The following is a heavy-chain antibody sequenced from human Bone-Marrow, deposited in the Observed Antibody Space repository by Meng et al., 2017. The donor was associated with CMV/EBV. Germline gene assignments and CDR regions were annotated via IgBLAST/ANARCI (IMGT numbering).Heavy chain of an antibody. CDR3: ARDRRDYDFWSHHYEYYFDF. V-gene: IGHV3-30*02. CDR1: GFTFSSYG. Sequence: GESLKISCAASGFTFSSYGMHWVRQAPGKGLEWVAFIRYDGSNKYYADSVKGRFTISRDNSKNTLYLQMNSLRAEDTAVYYCARDRRDYDFWSHHYEYYFDFWGQGTLVTVSS. J-gene: IGHJ4*02. D-gene: IGHD3-3*01. CDR2: IRYDGSNK.